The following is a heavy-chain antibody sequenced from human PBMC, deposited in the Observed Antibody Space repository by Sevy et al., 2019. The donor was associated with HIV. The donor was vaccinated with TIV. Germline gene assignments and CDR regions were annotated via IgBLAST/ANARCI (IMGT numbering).Heavy chain of an antibody. J-gene: IGHJ4*02. CDR2: INSRSSTI. CDR1: GFTFSTNS. Sequence: GGSLRLSCVASGFTFSTNSMNWVRQAPGKGLEWVSYINSRSSTIHYADSVKGRFTIFRDNAQNSLYLQMNSLRGEDTAEYYCARGPSFVVVSDAPVDYWGQGTLVTVSS. V-gene: IGHV3-48*01. D-gene: IGHD2-15*01. CDR3: ARGPSFVVVSDAPVDY.